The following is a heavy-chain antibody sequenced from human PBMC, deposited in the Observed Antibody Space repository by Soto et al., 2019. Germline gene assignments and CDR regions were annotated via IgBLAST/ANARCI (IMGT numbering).Heavy chain of an antibody. CDR2: ITPNSGYT. J-gene: IGHJ5*02. D-gene: IGHD3-9*01. Sequence: QLQLTQSGGEARKPGASVRVSCAASGYKFSTYAISWLRQAPGQGLEWMGLITPNSGYTNYAQKFQGRLILTTDIPSSTAYMELTSLRYDDTAIYYCATFYDTGFDPWGQGTLVSVS. V-gene: IGHV1-18*01. CDR1: GYKFSTYA. CDR3: ATFYDTGFDP.